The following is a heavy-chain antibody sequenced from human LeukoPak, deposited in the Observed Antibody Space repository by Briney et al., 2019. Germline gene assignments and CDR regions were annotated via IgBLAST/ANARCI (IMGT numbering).Heavy chain of an antibody. J-gene: IGHJ6*03. CDR1: GYTFTSYD. Sequence: ASGKVSCKASGYTFTSYDINWVRQATGQGLEWMGWMNPNSGNTGYAQKFQGRVTMTRNTSISTAYMELSSLRSEDTAVYYCARGVRHCSGGSCYVYYTDVCGKGTTVTVSS. D-gene: IGHD2-15*01. CDR3: ARGVRHCSGGSCYVYYTDV. CDR2: MNPNSGNT. V-gene: IGHV1-8*01.